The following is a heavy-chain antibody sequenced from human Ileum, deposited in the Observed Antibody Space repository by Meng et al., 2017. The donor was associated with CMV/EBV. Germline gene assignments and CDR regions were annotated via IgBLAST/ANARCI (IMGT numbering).Heavy chain of an antibody. CDR2: TDDRGTT. CDR1: GDSINNYC. V-gene: IGHV4-4*07. CDR3: ARDRAARPEY. Sequence: QRLLQESGPVLVQHSETLSITGSVAGDSINNYCWSWIRQPAGQGLQWIGRTDDRGTTKYHPSFRNRVTMSVDTSNNQFSLRVSSVTAADTAVYYCARDRAARPEYWGRGLLVTVSS. D-gene: IGHD6-6*01. J-gene: IGHJ4*02.